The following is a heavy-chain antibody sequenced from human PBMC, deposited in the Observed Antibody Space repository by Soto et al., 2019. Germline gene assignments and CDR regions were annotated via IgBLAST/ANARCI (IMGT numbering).Heavy chain of an antibody. D-gene: IGHD4-4*01. J-gene: IGHJ6*02. CDR2: IYYSGST. CDR1: GVSISSGGYY. Sequence: PSETLSLTCTFSGVSISSGGYYCSWIRQHPGKGLEWIGYIYYSGSTYYNPSLKSRVTISVDTSKNQFSLKLSSVTAADTAVYYCARDRQIDYRNYVQGMDVWGQGTTVTVSS. CDR3: ARDRQIDYRNYVQGMDV. V-gene: IGHV4-31*03.